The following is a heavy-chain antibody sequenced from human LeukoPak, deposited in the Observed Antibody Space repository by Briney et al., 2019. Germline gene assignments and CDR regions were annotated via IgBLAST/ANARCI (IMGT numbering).Heavy chain of an antibody. J-gene: IGHJ4*02. D-gene: IGHD3-22*01. CDR1: GGSISSNNW. CDR2: IYRTGST. CDR3: ARVALYESSGYNYFDY. V-gene: IGHV4-4*02. Sequence: SGTLSLTCAVSGGSISSNNWWSWVRQPPGKGLEWIGEIYRTGSTNYNPSLKSRVTISVDKSKNQFSLKLSSVTAADTAVYYCARVALYESSGYNYFDYWGQGTLVTVSS.